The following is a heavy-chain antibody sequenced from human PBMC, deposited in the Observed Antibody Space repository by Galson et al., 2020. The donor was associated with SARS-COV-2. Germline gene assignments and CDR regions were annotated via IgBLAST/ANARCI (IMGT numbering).Heavy chain of an antibody. CDR2: IKSSGGDT. V-gene: IGHV3-64*04. J-gene: IGHJ4*02. Sequence: GESLKISCLASGFTFSNYAMFWVRQAPGKGLEYVSVIKSSGGDTYYADSVKGRFIISRDNSKNTLYLQMNSLRAEDTAVYYCARIPSGSYYGYFDYWGQGTLVTVSS. D-gene: IGHD1-26*01. CDR3: ARIPSGSYYGYFDY. CDR1: GFTFSNYA.